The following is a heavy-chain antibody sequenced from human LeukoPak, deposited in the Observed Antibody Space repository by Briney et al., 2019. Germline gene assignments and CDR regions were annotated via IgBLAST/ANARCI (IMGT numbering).Heavy chain of an antibody. J-gene: IGHJ3*02. CDR1: GGSISSYY. Sequence: SETLSLTCTVSGGSISSYYWSWIRQPPGKGLEWIGYIYYSGSTNYNPSLKSRVTISVDTSKNHFSLKLRSVTAADTAVYYCARAGRDDAFDIWGQGTMVTVSS. V-gene: IGHV4-59*01. CDR3: ARAGRDDAFDI. CDR2: IYYSGST. D-gene: IGHD2-21*02.